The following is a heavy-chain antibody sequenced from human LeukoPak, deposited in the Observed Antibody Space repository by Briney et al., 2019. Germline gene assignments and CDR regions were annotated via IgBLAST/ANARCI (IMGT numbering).Heavy chain of an antibody. D-gene: IGHD4-23*01. J-gene: IGHJ4*02. V-gene: IGHV4-61*01. CDR2: IYYSGST. Sequence: PSETLSLTCTVSGGSVSSGSYYWSWIRQPPGKGLEWIGYIYYSGSTNYNPSLKSRVTISVDTSKNQLSLKLSSVTAADTAVYYCARAATVVTNLDYWGQGTLVTVSS. CDR1: GGSVSSGSYY. CDR3: ARAATVVTNLDY.